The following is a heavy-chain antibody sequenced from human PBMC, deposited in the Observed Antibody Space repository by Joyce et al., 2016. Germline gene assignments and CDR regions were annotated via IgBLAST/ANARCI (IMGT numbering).Heavy chain of an antibody. CDR1: GFTVSSNY. Sequence: EVQLVESGGDLIQPGGSLRLSCAASGFTVSSNYMSWVRQAPGKGLEGVSLIYSGGGTYYADSVKGRFTISRDNSKNTLYLQMNSLRAEDTAIYYCARGWWRYCSGGSCPLDSWGQGTLVTVSS. CDR3: ARGWWRYCSGGSCPLDS. V-gene: IGHV3-53*01. CDR2: IYSGGGT. D-gene: IGHD2-15*01. J-gene: IGHJ4*02.